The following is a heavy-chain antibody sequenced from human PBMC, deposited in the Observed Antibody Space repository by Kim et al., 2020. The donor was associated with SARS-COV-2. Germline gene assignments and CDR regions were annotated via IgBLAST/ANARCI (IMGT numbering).Heavy chain of an antibody. CDR3: ARTEYHDILTGYSSLKY. CDR1: GGSVSSSNW. V-gene: IGHV4-4*02. D-gene: IGHD3-9*01. Sequence: SETLSLTCAVSGGSVSSSNWWSWVRQSPGKGLEWIGEIYHSGSANYNPSLQSRVTISMDKSQNQLSLELTSVTAADTAVYYCARTEYHDILTGYSSLKYWGQGALVAVSS. J-gene: IGHJ4*02. CDR2: IYHSGSA.